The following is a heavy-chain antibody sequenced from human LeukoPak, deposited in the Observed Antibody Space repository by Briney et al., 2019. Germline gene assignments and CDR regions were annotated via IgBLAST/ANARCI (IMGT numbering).Heavy chain of an antibody. CDR3: ARPTCFDQ. Sequence: GGPLRLSCAASGSTFSTYAMSWARHAPAKGLEWVSASSCSGGATYYADSVKGRVTISGDTSKNTLSLKMNTLRAADTAVYYCARPTCFDQWGQGARVTVSS. J-gene: IGHJ4*02. V-gene: IGHV3-23*01. CDR1: GSTFSTYA. CDR2: SSCSGGAT. D-gene: IGHD3-16*01.